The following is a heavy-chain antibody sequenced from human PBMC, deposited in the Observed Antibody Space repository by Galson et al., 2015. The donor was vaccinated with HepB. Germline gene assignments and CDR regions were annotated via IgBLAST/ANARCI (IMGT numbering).Heavy chain of an antibody. V-gene: IGHV3-33*08. J-gene: IGHJ5*02. CDR3: ARELVESGSYAHWFDP. CDR2: IWYDGSNK. Sequence: SLRLSCAASGFTFSSYGMHWVRQAPGKGLEWVAVIWYDGSNKYYADSVKGRFTISRDNSKNTLYLQMNSLRAEDTAVYYCARELVESGSYAHWFDPWGQGTLVTVSS. D-gene: IGHD1-26*01. CDR1: GFTFSSYG.